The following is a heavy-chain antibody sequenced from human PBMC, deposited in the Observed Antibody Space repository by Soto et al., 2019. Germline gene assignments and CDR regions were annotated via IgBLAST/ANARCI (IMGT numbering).Heavy chain of an antibody. CDR2: ISPTSSTI. CDR3: ARGPGTGHLFDY. D-gene: IGHD2-8*02. CDR1: GITFRSYP. V-gene: IGHV3-48*02. Sequence: EVQLLESGGGLVQPGGSLRLSCAASGITFRSYPMNWVRHAPGRGLEWVSYISPTSSTIYYAGSVRGRFTISRDNAKNSLYLQMDSLTDEDTAVYYCARGPGTGHLFDYWGQGTLVTVSS. J-gene: IGHJ4*02.